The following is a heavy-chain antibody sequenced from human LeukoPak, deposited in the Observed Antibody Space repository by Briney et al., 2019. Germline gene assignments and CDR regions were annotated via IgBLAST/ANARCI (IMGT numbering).Heavy chain of an antibody. V-gene: IGHV1-18*01. Sequence: ASVKVSCKASGYTFTSYGISWVRQAPGQGLEWMGWISAYNGNTNYAQKLQGRVTMTTDTSTTTVNLELNGLRSDDTAIYYCARARYIGAASGTLWFDPWGQGTLVTVSS. CDR2: ISAYNGNT. D-gene: IGHD6-13*01. CDR1: GYTFTSYG. CDR3: ARARYIGAASGTLWFDP. J-gene: IGHJ5*02.